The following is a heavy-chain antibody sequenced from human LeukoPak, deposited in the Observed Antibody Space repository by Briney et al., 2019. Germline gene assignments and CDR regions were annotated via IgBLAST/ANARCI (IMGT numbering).Heavy chain of an antibody. J-gene: IGHJ4*02. CDR2: FSASDGSR. V-gene: IGHV3-23*01. CDR1: GFSFSSYG. CDR3: AKNIGGFDY. Sequence: RGTLRLSCEASGFSFSSYGMSWVRQAPGEGLEWVSGFSASDGSRYYADSVKGRFTISRDNSKNTLYLQMNSLRAEDTAVYYCAKNIGGFDYWGQGTLVTVSS. D-gene: IGHD4-23*01.